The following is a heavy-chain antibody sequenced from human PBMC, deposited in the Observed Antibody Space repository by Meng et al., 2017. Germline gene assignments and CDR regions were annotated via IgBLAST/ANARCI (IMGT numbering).Heavy chain of an antibody. J-gene: IGHJ5*02. D-gene: IGHD2-21*02. CDR2: IIPIFGTA. CDR1: GGTFSSYA. V-gene: IGHV1-69*01. Sequence: QVQLVQSGGGVKEPGSWVKVSCKASGGTFSSYAISWVRQAPGQGLEWMGGIIPIFGTANYAQKFQGRVTITADESTSTAYMELSSLRSEDTAVYYCAREIAAAYCGGDCYLWGQGTLVTVSS. CDR3: AREIAAAYCGGDCYL.